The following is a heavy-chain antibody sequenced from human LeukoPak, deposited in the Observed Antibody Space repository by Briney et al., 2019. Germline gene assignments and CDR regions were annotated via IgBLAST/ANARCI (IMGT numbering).Heavy chain of an antibody. Sequence: GGSLRLSCAASGFTFNSYTMSWVRQAPGKGLEWISYISTSSSTIYYADSVKGRFTISRDNAKNSLFLQMNSLRDEDTAVYYCARGSSRAFDYWGQGTLVTASS. V-gene: IGHV3-48*02. CDR3: ARGSSRAFDY. D-gene: IGHD2-2*01. CDR1: GFTFNSYT. J-gene: IGHJ4*02. CDR2: ISTSSSTI.